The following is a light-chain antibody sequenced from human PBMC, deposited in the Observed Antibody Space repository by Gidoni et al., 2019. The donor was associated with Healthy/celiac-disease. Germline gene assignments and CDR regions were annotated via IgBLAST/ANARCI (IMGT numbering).Light chain of an antibody. V-gene: IGKV1-39*01. J-gene: IGKJ5*01. CDR1: QSISSY. CDR3: QQSYSTPH. Sequence: DIQMTQSPSSLSASVGDRVTITCRASQSISSYLNWYQQTPGKAPKLLIYAASSLQSGVPSRFSGSGSGTDFTLTISSLQPEDFATYYCQQSYSTPHFGQGTRLEIE. CDR2: AAS.